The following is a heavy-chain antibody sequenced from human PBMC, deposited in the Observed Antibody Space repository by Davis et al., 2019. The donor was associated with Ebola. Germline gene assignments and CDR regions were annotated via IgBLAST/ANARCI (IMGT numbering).Heavy chain of an antibody. Sequence: MPSETLSLTCAVSGGSISSGGSSWSWIRQPPGKGLEWIGFIFYSGSTYYNPSLKTRVTISVDTSKNQFSLKLTSVTAADTAVFYCAGRAVVRGIMGTKKKREFDPWGQGTVVTVSS. CDR3: AGRAVVRGIMGTKKKREFDP. J-gene: IGHJ5*02. V-gene: IGHV4-30-4*07. CDR1: GGSISSGGSS. D-gene: IGHD3-10*01. CDR2: IFYSGST.